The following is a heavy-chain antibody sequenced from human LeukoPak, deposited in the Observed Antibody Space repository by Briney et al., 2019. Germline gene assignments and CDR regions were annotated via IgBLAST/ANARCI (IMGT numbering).Heavy chain of an antibody. CDR3: ARAGLGYDFWSEANPPGYGMDV. D-gene: IGHD3-3*01. V-gene: IGHV4-31*03. CDR2: IYYSGST. CDR1: GGSISSGGYY. J-gene: IGHJ6*02. Sequence: SETLSLTCTVSGGSISSGGYYWSWIRQHPGKGLEWIGYIYYSGSTYYNPSLKSRVTISVDTSKNQFSLKLSSVTAADTAVYYCARAGLGYDFWSEANPPGYGMDVWGQGTTVTVSS.